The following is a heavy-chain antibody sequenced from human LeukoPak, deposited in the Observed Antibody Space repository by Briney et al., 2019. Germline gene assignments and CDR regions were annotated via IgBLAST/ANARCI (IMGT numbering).Heavy chain of an antibody. V-gene: IGHV1-69*02. CDR3: ASPRYYEGSFDY. D-gene: IGHD1-26*01. J-gene: IGHJ4*02. CDR1: GGTFSSYT. Sequence: ASVKVSCKASGGTFSSYTISWVRRAPGQGLEWMGRIIPILGIANYAQKFQGRVTITADKSTSTAYMELSSLRSEDTAVYYCASPRYYEGSFDYWGQGTLVTVSS. CDR2: IIPILGIA.